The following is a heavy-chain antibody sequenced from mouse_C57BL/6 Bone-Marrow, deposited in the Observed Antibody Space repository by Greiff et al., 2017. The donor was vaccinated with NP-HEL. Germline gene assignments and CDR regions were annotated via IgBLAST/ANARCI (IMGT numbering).Heavy chain of an antibody. V-gene: IGHV1-55*01. Sequence: QVQLQQPGAELVKPGASVKMSCKASGYIFTSYWITWVKQRPGQGLEWIGDIYPGSGSTNYHEKFKSKATLTVDTSSSTAYMQLSSLTSEDSAVYYCASGGGSSYYFDYWGQGTTLTVSS. D-gene: IGHD1-1*01. CDR2: IYPGSGST. CDR3: ASGGGSSYYFDY. CDR1: GYIFTSYW. J-gene: IGHJ2*01.